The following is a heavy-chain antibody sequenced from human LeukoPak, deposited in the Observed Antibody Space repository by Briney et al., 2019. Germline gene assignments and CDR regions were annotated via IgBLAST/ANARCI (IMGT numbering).Heavy chain of an antibody. D-gene: IGHD5-18*01. CDR3: ARHSYGYNYYYGMDV. CDR2: IDPSDSYT. Sequence: PGESLKISCEGSGYSFTSYWISWVRQMPGKGLEWMGRIDPSDSYTNYSPSFQGHVTISADKSISTAYLQWSSLNASDTAMYYCARHSYGYNYYYGMDVWGQGTTVTVSS. V-gene: IGHV5-10-1*01. CDR1: GYSFTSYW. J-gene: IGHJ6*02.